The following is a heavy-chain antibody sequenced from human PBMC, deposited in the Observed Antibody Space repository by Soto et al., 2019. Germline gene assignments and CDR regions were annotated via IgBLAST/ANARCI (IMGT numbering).Heavy chain of an antibody. CDR1: GFTFSSYA. Sequence: GGFLRLSCAASGFTFSSYAMSWVRQAPGKGLEWVSAISGSGGSTYYADSVKGRFTISRDNSKNTLYLQMNSLRAEDTAVYYCAKVLHSSGWYGMDVWGQGTTVTVSS. CDR2: ISGSGGST. D-gene: IGHD6-19*01. J-gene: IGHJ6*02. CDR3: AKVLHSSGWYGMDV. V-gene: IGHV3-23*01.